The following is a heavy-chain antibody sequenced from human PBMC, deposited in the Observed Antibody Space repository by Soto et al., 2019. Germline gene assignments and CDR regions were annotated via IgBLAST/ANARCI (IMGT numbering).Heavy chain of an antibody. CDR3: ARKMAAAIDAFDI. Sequence: EVQLVESGGGLVKPGGSLRLSCAASGFTFSSYSMNWVRQAPGKGLEWVSSISSSSSYIYYAYSVKGRFTISRDNAKNSLYLQMNSLRAEDTAVYYCARKMAAAIDAFDIWGQGTMVTVSS. J-gene: IGHJ3*02. CDR1: GFTFSSYS. D-gene: IGHD6-13*01. V-gene: IGHV3-21*01. CDR2: ISSSSSYI.